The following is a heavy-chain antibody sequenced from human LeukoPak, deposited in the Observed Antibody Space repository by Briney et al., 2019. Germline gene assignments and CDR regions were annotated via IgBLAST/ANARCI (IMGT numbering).Heavy chain of an antibody. CDR2: PIFGTA. J-gene: IGHJ4*02. Sequence: PIFGTANFAQKFQGRVSITADESTSTAFMELSSLRSEDTAVYYCAREWGLESSGYYYAYWGQGTLVTVSS. V-gene: IGHV1-69*01. D-gene: IGHD3-22*01. CDR3: AREWGLESSGYYYAY.